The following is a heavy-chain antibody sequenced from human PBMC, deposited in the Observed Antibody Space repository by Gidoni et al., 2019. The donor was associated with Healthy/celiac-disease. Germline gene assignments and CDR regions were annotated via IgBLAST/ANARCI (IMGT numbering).Heavy chain of an antibody. CDR3: ARDMAEEHAFDI. D-gene: IGHD3-10*01. CDR1: GFTVSSNY. CDR2: IYSGGST. J-gene: IGHJ3*02. V-gene: IGHV3-53*02. Sequence: EVQLVETGGGLIQPGGSLRLSWSASGFTVSSNYMSWVRQAPGKGLEWVSVIYSGGSTYYADYVKGRFTISRDNSKNTLYLQMNSLRAEDTAVYYCARDMAEEHAFDIWGQGTMVTVSS.